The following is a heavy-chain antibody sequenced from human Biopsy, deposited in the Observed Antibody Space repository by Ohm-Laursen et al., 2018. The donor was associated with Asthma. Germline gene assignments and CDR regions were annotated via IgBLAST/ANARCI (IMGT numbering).Heavy chain of an antibody. CDR1: GFTFSSYG. CDR2: ISYDGRKK. D-gene: IGHD3-3*01. V-gene: IGHV3-30*03. CDR3: ASQSSGPDFWSGYYYFDY. Sequence: LRLSCAASGFTFSSYGLHWGRQAPGKGLEWGAGISYDGRKKYYADSVKGRFTISRDNSKNTLYLQMNSLRAEDTAVYYCASQSSGPDFWSGYYYFDYWGQGTLVTVSS. J-gene: IGHJ4*02.